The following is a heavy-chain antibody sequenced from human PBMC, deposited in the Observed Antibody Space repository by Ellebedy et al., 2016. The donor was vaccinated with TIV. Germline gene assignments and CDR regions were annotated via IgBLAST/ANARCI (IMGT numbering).Heavy chain of an antibody. J-gene: IGHJ3*02. V-gene: IGHV3-23*01. CDR1: GFTFSSYA. CDR2: ISGSGGST. CDR3: AKDSPMVRGVIDAFDI. Sequence: GGSLRLSXAASGFTFSSYAMSWVRQAPGKGLEWVSAISGSGGSTYYADSVKGRFTISRDNSRNTLYLQMNSLRAEDTAVYYCAKDSPMVRGVIDAFDIWGQGTMVTVSS. D-gene: IGHD3-10*01.